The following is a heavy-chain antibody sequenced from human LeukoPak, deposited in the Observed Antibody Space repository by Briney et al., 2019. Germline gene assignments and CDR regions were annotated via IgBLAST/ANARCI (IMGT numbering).Heavy chain of an antibody. J-gene: IGHJ4*02. CDR1: GFTFNTYI. CDR3: ARDLGLYDYGGNIDF. V-gene: IGHV3-48*04. D-gene: IGHD4-23*01. CDR2: VSSSSRTI. Sequence: GGSLRLSCTASGFTFNTYIMNWVRQAPGKGLEWVSYVSSSSRTIYYADSVKGRFTISRDNAKNSLYLQMNSLRAEDTAVYYCARDLGLYDYGGNIDFWGQGTLVTVSS.